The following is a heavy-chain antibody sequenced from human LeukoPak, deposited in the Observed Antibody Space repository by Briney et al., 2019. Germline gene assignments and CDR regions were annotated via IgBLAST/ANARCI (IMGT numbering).Heavy chain of an antibody. Sequence: GGSLRLSCAASGFTVSSNYVSWVRQAPGEGLEWVSVIYSGGSTYYTDSVEGRFTISRDNSKNTLYLQMNSLRAADTAVYFCARGATGYWVFDYWGQGTLVTVS. V-gene: IGHV3-53*01. D-gene: IGHD1-26*01. CDR2: IYSGGST. J-gene: IGHJ4*02. CDR3: ARGATGYWVFDY. CDR1: GFTVSSNY.